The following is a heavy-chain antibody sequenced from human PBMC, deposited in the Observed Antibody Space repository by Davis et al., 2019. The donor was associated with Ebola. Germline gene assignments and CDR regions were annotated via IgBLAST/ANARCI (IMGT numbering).Heavy chain of an antibody. D-gene: IGHD1-26*01. CDR1: GGSLSDYY. CDR3: ARGPGSGSYFPFDY. J-gene: IGHJ4*02. Sequence: SETLSLTCAVYGGSLSDYYWSWIRQPPGKGLEWTGKINHSGSTNYNPSLKSRVTISVDTSKNQFSLKLSSVTAADTAVYYCARGPGSGSYFPFDYWGQGTLVTVSS. CDR2: INHSGST. V-gene: IGHV4-34*01.